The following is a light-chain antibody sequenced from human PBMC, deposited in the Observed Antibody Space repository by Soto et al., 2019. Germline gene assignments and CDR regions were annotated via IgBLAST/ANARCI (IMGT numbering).Light chain of an antibody. Sequence: QSALTQPAFVSGSPGQSITISCTGTSSDVGGYNYVSWYQQHPGKAPKLMIYDVSNRPSGVSNRFSGSKSGNTASLTISGLQAEDEADYYCSSYTSSILFGGGTKLTVL. V-gene: IGLV2-14*01. CDR1: SSDVGGYNY. CDR3: SSYTSSIL. J-gene: IGLJ2*01. CDR2: DVS.